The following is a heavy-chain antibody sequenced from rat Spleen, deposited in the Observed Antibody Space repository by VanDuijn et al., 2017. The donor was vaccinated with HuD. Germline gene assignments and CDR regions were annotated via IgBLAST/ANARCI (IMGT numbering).Heavy chain of an antibody. CDR2: ITSGGSYT. CDR1: GFTFSSFA. D-gene: IGHD5-1*01. J-gene: IGHJ3*01. V-gene: IGHV5S13*01. CDR3: ASELGHNWFAY. Sequence: EVQLVESGGGLVQPGRSLKLSCAASGFTFSSFAMAWVRQAPKKGLEWIATITSGGSYTYYPDSVKGRFTISRDNAKTTLYLQMDSLRSEDTATYYCASELGHNWFAYWGQGTLVTVSS.